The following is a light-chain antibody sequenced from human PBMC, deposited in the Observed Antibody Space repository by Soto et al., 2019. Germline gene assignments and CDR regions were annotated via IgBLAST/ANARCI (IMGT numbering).Light chain of an antibody. CDR2: DAS. Sequence: EIVLTQSPATLSLPPGERATLSCRASQSVSSYLAWYQQKPGQAPRLLIYDASNRATGIPARFSGSGSGTDFTLAISSLEPEDFAVYYCQQRSNWPPRLTFGGGTKVEIK. CDR1: QSVSSY. CDR3: QQRSNWPPRLT. J-gene: IGKJ4*01. V-gene: IGKV3-11*01.